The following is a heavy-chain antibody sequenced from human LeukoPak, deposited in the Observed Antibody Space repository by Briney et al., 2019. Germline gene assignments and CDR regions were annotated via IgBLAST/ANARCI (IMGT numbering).Heavy chain of an antibody. CDR3: ASGDFITFGGGNPFDY. CDR1: GYTFTSYY. J-gene: IGHJ4*02. D-gene: IGHD3-16*01. CDR2: IIPIFGTA. V-gene: IGHV1-69*13. Sequence: GASVKVSCKASGYTFTSYYMHWVRQAPGQGLEWMGGIIPIFGTANYAQKFQGRVTITADESTSTAYMELSSLRSEDTAVYYCASGDFITFGGGNPFDYWGQGTLVTVSS.